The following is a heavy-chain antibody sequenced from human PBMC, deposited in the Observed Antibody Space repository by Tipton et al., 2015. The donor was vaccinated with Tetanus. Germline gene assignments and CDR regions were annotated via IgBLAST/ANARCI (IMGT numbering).Heavy chain of an antibody. D-gene: IGHD2-21*01. Sequence: SLRLSCAASGFSFSNYGIHWVRQAPGKGLEWVAVISYDGSTKYYGDSVKGRFTISRDNSKSTLYLQMSSLRAEDTAVYYCAKKRVILRSPESLDSWGHGTLVTVSS. CDR1: GFSFSNYG. V-gene: IGHV3-30*18. CDR2: ISYDGSTK. CDR3: AKKRVILRSPESLDS. J-gene: IGHJ5*01.